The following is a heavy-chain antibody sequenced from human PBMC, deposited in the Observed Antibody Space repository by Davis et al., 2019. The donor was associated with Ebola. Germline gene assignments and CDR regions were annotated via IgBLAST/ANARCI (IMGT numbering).Heavy chain of an antibody. CDR3: ARGPPYYDILTGYDHFDY. V-gene: IGHV4-59*12. J-gene: IGHJ4*02. CDR2: IYYSGST. D-gene: IGHD3-9*01. CDR1: GGSISSYY. Sequence: SETLSLTCTVSGGSISSYYWSWIRQHPGKGLEWIGYIYYSGSTYYNPSLKSRVTISLDTSKNQISLKLSSVTAADTAVYYCARGPPYYDILTGYDHFDYWGQGTLVTVSS.